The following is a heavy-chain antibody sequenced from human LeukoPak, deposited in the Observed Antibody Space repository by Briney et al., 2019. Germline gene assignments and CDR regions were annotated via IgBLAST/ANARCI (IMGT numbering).Heavy chain of an antibody. CDR1: GFTFSSYA. CDR2: ISYDGSNK. Sequence: PGGSLRLSCAASGFTFSSYAMHWVRQAPGKWLEWVAVISYDGSNKYYADSVKGRFTISRDNSKNTLYLQMNSLRAEDTAVYYCVILGIRAMVRGVIIQEKVDYWGQGTLVTVPS. V-gene: IGHV3-30*04. J-gene: IGHJ4*02. CDR3: VILGIRAMVRGVIIQEKVDY. D-gene: IGHD3-10*01.